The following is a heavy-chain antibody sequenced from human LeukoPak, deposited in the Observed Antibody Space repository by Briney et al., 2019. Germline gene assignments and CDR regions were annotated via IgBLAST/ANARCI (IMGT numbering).Heavy chain of an antibody. V-gene: IGHV3-21*01. CDR2: ISSSSSYI. CDR1: GFTFSSYS. D-gene: IGHD3-22*01. J-gene: IGHJ4*02. CDR3: ASSGDVYDSSGYFCY. Sequence: GGSLRLSCAASGFTFSSYSMNWVRQAPGKGLEWVSSISSSSSYIYYADSVKGRFTISRDNAKNSLYLQMNSLRAEDTAVYYCASSGDVYDSSGYFCYWGQGTLVTVSS.